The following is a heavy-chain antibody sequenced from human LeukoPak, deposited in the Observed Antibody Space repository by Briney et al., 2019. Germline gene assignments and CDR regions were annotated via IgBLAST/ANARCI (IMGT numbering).Heavy chain of an antibody. D-gene: IGHD1-20*01. V-gene: IGHV4-34*01. J-gene: IGHJ3*02. Sequence: SETLSLTCAVYGGSFSGYYWSWIRQPPGTGLEWIGEINHSGSTNYNPSLESRVTISVDTSKNQFSLKLSSVTAADTAVYYCARASLTGTRAFDIWGQGTMVTVSS. CDR1: GGSFSGYY. CDR3: ARASLTGTRAFDI. CDR2: INHSGST.